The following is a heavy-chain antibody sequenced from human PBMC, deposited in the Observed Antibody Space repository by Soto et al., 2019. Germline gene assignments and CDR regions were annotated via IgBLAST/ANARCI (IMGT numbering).Heavy chain of an antibody. V-gene: IGHV3-30*02. CDR3: AIHHRDDSSGYYGGCDY. D-gene: IGHD3-22*01. CDR2: IWYDGSNK. CDR1: GFTFSSYG. Sequence: PGGSLRLSCAASGFTFSSYGMHWVRQAPGKGLEWVAVIWYDGSNKYYADSVKGRFTISRDNSKNTLYLQMNSLRAEDTAVYYCAIHHRDDSSGYYGGCDYWGQGTLVTVSS. J-gene: IGHJ4*02.